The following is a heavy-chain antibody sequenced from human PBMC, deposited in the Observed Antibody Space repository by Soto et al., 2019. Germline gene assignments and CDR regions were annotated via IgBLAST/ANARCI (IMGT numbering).Heavy chain of an antibody. J-gene: IGHJ5*02. Sequence: SETLSLTCAVSGGSISSGGYSWSWIRQPPGKGLEWIGYIYHSGSTYYNPSLKSRVTISVDRSKNQFSLKLSSVTAADTAVYYCARAQRSQKAEENWSDPWGQGTLVTVSS. CDR1: GGSISSGGYS. CDR3: ARAQRSQKAEENWSDP. V-gene: IGHV4-30-2*01. CDR2: IYHSGST.